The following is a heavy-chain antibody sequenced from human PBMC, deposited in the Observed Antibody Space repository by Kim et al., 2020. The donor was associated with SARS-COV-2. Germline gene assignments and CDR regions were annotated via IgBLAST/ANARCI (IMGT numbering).Heavy chain of an antibody. CDR3: AGGGGWVLDS. CDR2: IKQDGSET. J-gene: IGHJ4*02. CDR1: GFTFTTYW. D-gene: IGHD6-19*01. V-gene: IGHV3-7*05. Sequence: GGSLRLSCAAYGFTFTTYWMFWVRQAPGKGLEWVATIKQDGSETHYVDSVRGRFTISRDNTKNSVYLQMDSLRDEDTAVYYCAGGGGWVLDSWGQGTLVAVST.